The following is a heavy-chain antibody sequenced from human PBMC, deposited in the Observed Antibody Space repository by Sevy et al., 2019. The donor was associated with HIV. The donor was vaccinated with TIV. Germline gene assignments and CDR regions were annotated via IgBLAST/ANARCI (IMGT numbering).Heavy chain of an antibody. CDR2: LSCGCGEI. D-gene: IGHD2-8*01. J-gene: IGHJ4*02. V-gene: IGHV3-23*01. CDR1: GFTFSKYS. CDR3: AREGCTKPHDY. Sequence: GGSLRLSCAASGFTFSKYSMSWVRQPPGKGLEWVSTLSCGCGEINYADSVKGRFTISRDNSKSSVYLQMNSLRPEDTAVYYCAREGCTKPHDYWGQGTLVTVSS.